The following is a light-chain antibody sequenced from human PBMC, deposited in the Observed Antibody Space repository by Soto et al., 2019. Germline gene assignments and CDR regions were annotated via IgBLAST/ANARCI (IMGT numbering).Light chain of an antibody. CDR2: DVS. V-gene: IGLV2-14*01. CDR1: SSDVGGYHY. CDR3: SSYTSSSTQV. J-gene: IGLJ1*01. Sequence: QSVLTQPASVSGSPGQSITISCTGTSSDVGGYHYVSWYQQHPGKAPKLMIYDVSNRPSGVSNRFSGSKSGNTASLTISGLQAEDEADYYCSSYTSSSTQVFGTGTKVTVL.